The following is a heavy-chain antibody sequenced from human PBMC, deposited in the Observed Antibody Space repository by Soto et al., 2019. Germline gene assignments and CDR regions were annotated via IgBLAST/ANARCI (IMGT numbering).Heavy chain of an antibody. J-gene: IGHJ6*02. D-gene: IGHD2-15*01. Sequence: QVQLQESGPGLVKPSETLSLTCTVSGGSISSYYWSWIRQPPGKGLEWIGYIYYSGSTNYNPSLNSRVTISVDTSKNQFSLKLSSVTAADTAVYYCASSGGSSYYYYGMDVWGQGTTVTVSS. CDR1: GGSISSYY. CDR2: IYYSGST. V-gene: IGHV4-59*01. CDR3: ASSGGSSYYYYGMDV.